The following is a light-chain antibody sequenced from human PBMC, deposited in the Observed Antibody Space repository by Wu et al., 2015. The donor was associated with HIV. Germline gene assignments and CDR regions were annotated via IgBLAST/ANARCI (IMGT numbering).Light chain of an antibody. V-gene: IGKV3-11*01. J-gene: IGKJ2*01. CDR3: QQRSNWPYT. CDR2: GAS. Sequence: DIVLTQSPATLSLSPGGRATLSCRASQRVSTFVAWYQHRPGQAPRLVIYGASNGATGIPARFSGSGSETDFTLTISSLEPEDFAVYYCQQRSNWPYTFGQGTKVEIK. CDR1: QRVSTF.